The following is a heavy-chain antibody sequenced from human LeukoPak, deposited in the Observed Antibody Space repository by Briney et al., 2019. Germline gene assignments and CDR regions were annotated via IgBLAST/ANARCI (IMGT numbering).Heavy chain of an antibody. Sequence: GSLRLSCAASGFTFSNYGMSWVRQAPGKGLEWVSAISGSGGSTYYADSVKGRFTISRDNSKNTLYLQMNSLRAEDTAVYYCAKKRMGYSSSSDYWGQGTLVTVSS. CDR2: ISGSGGST. CDR3: AKKRMGYSSSSDY. CDR1: GFTFSNYG. V-gene: IGHV3-23*01. D-gene: IGHD6-13*01. J-gene: IGHJ4*02.